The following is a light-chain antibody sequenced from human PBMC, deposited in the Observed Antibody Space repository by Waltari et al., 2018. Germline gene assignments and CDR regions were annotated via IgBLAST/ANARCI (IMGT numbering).Light chain of an antibody. V-gene: IGKV4-1*01. CDR3: QQHYTTPWT. CDR2: WAS. Sequence: DIVMTQSPDSLAVSLGERATINCTSSQTVLYSANNKNYLTWYQHKPGQPPKLLISWASIRESGVPDRVTGSGSGTDFTLTISSLQAEDVAVYYCQQHYTTPWTFGQGTKVEIK. CDR1: QTVLYSANNKNY. J-gene: IGKJ1*01.